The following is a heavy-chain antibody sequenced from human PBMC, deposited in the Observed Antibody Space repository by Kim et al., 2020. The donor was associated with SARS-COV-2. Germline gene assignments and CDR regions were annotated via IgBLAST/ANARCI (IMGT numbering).Heavy chain of an antibody. CDR3: ARDLARYSTAYYYGMDV. V-gene: IGHV3-21*01. CDR1: GFIFSSYS. Sequence: GGSLRLSCAASGFIFSSYSMNWVRQAPGKGLEWVSSISSSSSYIYYADSVKGRFTISRDNAKNSLYLQMNSLRAEDTAVYYCARDLARYSTAYYYGMDVWGQGTTVTVSS. D-gene: IGHD6-13*01. J-gene: IGHJ6*02. CDR2: ISSSSSYI.